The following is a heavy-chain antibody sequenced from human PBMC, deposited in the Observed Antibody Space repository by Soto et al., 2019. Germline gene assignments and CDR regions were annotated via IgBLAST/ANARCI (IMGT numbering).Heavy chain of an antibody. CDR1: GFTFSSYA. CDR2: ISGSGGST. D-gene: IGHD3-22*01. J-gene: IGHJ4*02. V-gene: IGHV3-23*01. CDR3: ARDRSSGYYYYFDY. Sequence: GGSLRLSCAASGFTFSSYAMNWVRQAPGEGLEWLSAISGSGGSTYYADSVKGRFTISRDNSKNTLYLQMNSLRAEDTAVYYCARDRSSGYYYYFDYWGQGTLVTVSS.